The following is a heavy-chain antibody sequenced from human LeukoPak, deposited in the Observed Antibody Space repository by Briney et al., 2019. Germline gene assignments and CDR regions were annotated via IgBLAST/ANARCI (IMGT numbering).Heavy chain of an antibody. V-gene: IGHV4-39*07. J-gene: IGHJ3*02. CDR1: GGSISSGSYY. Sequence: SETLSLTCSVSGGSISSGSYYWGWIRQPPGKGLEWIGEINHSGSTNYNPSLKSRVTISVDTSKNQFSLKLSSVTAADTAVYYCARSSYSSSWYSTLPDIWGQGTMVTVPS. D-gene: IGHD6-13*01. CDR2: INHSGST. CDR3: ARSSYSSSWYSTLPDI.